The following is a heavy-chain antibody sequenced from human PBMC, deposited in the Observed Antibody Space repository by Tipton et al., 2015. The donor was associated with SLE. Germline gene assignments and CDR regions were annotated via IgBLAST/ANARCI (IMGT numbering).Heavy chain of an antibody. J-gene: IGHJ6*02. CDR1: GGSISSYY. D-gene: IGHD3-16*01. Sequence: TLSLTCTVSGGSISSYYWSWIRQPPGKGLEWIGYIHYSGSTNYNPSLKSRVTISLDTSRNQFSLKVRSLTAADTAVYYCARAPEGDLLGGMDVWGQGTPVTVSS. CDR3: ARAPEGDLLGGMDV. V-gene: IGHV4-59*01. CDR2: IHYSGST.